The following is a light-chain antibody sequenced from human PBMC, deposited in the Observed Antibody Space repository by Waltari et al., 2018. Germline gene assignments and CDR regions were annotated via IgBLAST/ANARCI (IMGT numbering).Light chain of an antibody. J-gene: IGLJ2*01. CDR2: KDT. CDR3: YSVADKNVV. V-gene: IGLV3-27*01. CDR1: LLAKKY. Sequence: SYELTQPSSVSVSPGQTARITCSGDLLAKKYARWFQQKPGQAPVLVIYKDTERPSGIPGRFYGSSSGTTVTLTISGAQVDDEADYYCYSVADKNVVFGGGTKLTVL.